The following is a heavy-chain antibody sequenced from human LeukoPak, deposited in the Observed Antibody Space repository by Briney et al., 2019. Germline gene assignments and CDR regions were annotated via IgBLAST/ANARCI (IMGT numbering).Heavy chain of an antibody. D-gene: IGHD1-14*01. CDR2: IYTSGST. Sequence: SETLSLTCTVSGVSISSYFWSWVRQPAGKGLEWIGRIYTSGSTKYNPSLQSRVTMSLDTSKKQLSLNLGSVTAADTAVYYCARAGTSGGLCDYWGQGTLVTVSS. CDR1: GVSISSYF. CDR3: ARAGTSGGLCDY. V-gene: IGHV4-4*07. J-gene: IGHJ4*02.